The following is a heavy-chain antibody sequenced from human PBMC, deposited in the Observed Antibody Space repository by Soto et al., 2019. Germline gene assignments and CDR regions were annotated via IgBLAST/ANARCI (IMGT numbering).Heavy chain of an antibody. Sequence: GASVKVSCKASGYTFTSYGISWVRQAPGQGLEWMGWISAYNGNTNYAQKLQGRVTMTTDTSTSTAYMELRSLRSDDTAVYYCASPSSWYQLGYYYGMDVWGQGTTVTVSS. V-gene: IGHV1-18*04. D-gene: IGHD6-13*01. CDR2: ISAYNGNT. CDR3: ASPSSWYQLGYYYGMDV. J-gene: IGHJ6*02. CDR1: GYTFTSYG.